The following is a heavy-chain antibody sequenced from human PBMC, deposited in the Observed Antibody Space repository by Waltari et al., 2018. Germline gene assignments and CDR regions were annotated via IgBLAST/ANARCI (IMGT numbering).Heavy chain of an antibody. CDR2: ITGSGGTT. CDR1: GFTFTTYT. Sequence: EVQLVESGGGLVQPGGSLRLSCAASGFTFTTYTIHWVRQAPGKGLEYVSAITGSGGTTYYANLVKGRFTISRDNSKNTVYLQMDSLRAEDMAVYYCARERNYYYFDYWGQGTLVTVSS. D-gene: IGHD3-10*01. J-gene: IGHJ4*02. CDR3: ARERNYYYFDY. V-gene: IGHV3-64*01.